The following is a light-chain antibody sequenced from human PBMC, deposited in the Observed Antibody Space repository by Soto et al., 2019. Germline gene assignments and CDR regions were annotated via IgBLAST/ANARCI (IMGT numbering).Light chain of an antibody. V-gene: IGLV4-60*02. J-gene: IGLJ2*01. CDR1: SGHSSYI. CDR3: ETWDSNTRV. CDR2: LEGSGSY. Sequence: QLVLTQSSSASASLGSSVKLTCTLSSGHSSYIIAWHQQQPGKAPRYLMKLEGSGSYNKGSGIPDRFSGSSSGADRYLTISNVHFEDEADYYCETWDSNTRVFGGGTKLTFL.